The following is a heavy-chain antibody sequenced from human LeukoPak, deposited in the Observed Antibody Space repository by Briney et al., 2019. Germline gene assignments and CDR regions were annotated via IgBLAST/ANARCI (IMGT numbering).Heavy chain of an antibody. CDR1: GCTFSSYS. Sequence: GGSLRLSCAASGCTFSSYSMNWVRQAPGKGLEWVSSISSSGHYLYYADSVRGRFTISRENAKNSLYLQMNSLRAEDTAVYYCARDSCYHSGTYYFDYWGQGTLVTVSS. V-gene: IGHV3-21*01. D-gene: IGHD1-26*01. CDR2: ISSSGHYL. CDR3: ARDSCYHSGTYYFDY. J-gene: IGHJ4*02.